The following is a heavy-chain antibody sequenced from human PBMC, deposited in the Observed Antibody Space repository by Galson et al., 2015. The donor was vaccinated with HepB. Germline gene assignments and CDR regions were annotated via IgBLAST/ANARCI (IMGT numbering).Heavy chain of an antibody. V-gene: IGHV4-4*02. CDR3: ARDRGISGYGMDV. D-gene: IGHD1-14*01. Sequence: SETLSLTCAVSGGSISSSNWWSWVRQPPGKGLEWIGEISHSGSTNYNPSLKSRVTISVDKSKNQFSLKLSSVTAADTAVYYCARDRGISGYGMDVWGQGTTVTVSS. CDR1: GGSISSSNW. J-gene: IGHJ6*02. CDR2: ISHSGST.